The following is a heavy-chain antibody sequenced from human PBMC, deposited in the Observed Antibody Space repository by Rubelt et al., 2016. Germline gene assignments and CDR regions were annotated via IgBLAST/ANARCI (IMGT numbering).Heavy chain of an antibody. D-gene: IGHD5-24*01. CDR3: ARTKTVEMATIPLAY. CDR2: INPSGGST. J-gene: IGHJ4*02. CDR1: GYTFTSYY. V-gene: IGHV1-46*01. Sequence: QVQLVQSGAEVKKPGASVEVSCKASGYTFTSYYMHWVRQAPGQGLEWMGIINPSGGSTSYAQKFQVRVTMTRDTSTSTVYMELSSLRSEDTAVYYCARTKTVEMATIPLAYWGQGTLVTVSS.